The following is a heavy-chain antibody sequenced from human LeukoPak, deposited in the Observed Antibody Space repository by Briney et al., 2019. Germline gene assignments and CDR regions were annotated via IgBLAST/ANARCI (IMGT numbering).Heavy chain of an antibody. CDR1: GGTFSSYA. CDR3: ARGRVGATGYYYYYMDV. D-gene: IGHD1-26*01. V-gene: IGHV1-69*05. CDR2: IIPIFGTA. J-gene: IGHJ6*03. Sequence: ASVKVSCKASGGTFSSYAISWVRQAPGQGLEWMGGIIPIFGTANYAQKFQGRVTITTDESTSTAYMELSSLRSEDTAVYYCARGRVGATGYYYYYMDVWGKGTTVTVSS.